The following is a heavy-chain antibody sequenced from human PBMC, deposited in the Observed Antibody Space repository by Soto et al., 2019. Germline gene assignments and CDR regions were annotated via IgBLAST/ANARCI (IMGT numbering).Heavy chain of an antibody. CDR3: ARGPKKQQLVHVY. V-gene: IGHV1-8*01. CDR1: GYTFTSYD. CDR2: MNPNSGNT. Sequence: ASVKVSCKXSGYTFTSYDINWVRQATGQGLEWMGWMNPNSGNTGYAQKFQGRVTMTRNTSISTAYMELSSLRSEDTAVYYCARGPKKQQLVHVYWGQGTLVTVSS. D-gene: IGHD6-13*01. J-gene: IGHJ4*02.